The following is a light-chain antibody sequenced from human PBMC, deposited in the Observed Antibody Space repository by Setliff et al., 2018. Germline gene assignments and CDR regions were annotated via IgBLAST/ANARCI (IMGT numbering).Light chain of an antibody. CDR2: DVN. Sequence: GSPGQSITIACTGLSTDVGDYNFVSWYQQHPGKAPKLIISDVNNRPSGVSHRFSGSKSGNAASLTISDLQVEDEADYYCNAYSADTTYVFGSGTKVTV. CDR3: NAYSADTTYV. J-gene: IGLJ1*01. V-gene: IGLV2-14*03. CDR1: STDVGDYNF.